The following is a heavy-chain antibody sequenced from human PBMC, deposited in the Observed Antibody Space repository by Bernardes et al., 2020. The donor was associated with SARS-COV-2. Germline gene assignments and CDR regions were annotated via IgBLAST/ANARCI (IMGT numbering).Heavy chain of an antibody. CDR1: GYTFTSYY. CDR2: INPSGGST. CDR3: AREPREDYEILTGLGPGDNPPTYNWFDP. J-gene: IGHJ5*02. V-gene: IGHV1-46*01. Sequence: ASVKVSCKASGYTFTSYYMHWVRQAPRQGLEWMGIINPSGGSTSHAQKFQGRVTMTRHTSTSPVYIELSSLRSEDPAVYYCAREPREDYEILTGLGPGDNPPTYNWFDPWGQGTLVTVSS. D-gene: IGHD3-9*01.